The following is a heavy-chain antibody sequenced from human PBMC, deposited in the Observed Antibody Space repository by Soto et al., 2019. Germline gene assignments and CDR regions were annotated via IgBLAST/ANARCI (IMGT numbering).Heavy chain of an antibody. D-gene: IGHD1-1*01. J-gene: IGHJ4*02. CDR1: GYAFTTYG. CDR2: ISAHNGNT. CDR3: ARGRYGDY. Sequence: QVHLVQSGAEVKKPGASVKVSCKGSGYAFTTYGITWVRQAPGQGLEWMGWISAHNGNTNYAQKLQGRVTVTRDTSTSTAYMELRSLRSDDTDAYYCARGRYGDYWGQGALVTVSS. V-gene: IGHV1-18*01.